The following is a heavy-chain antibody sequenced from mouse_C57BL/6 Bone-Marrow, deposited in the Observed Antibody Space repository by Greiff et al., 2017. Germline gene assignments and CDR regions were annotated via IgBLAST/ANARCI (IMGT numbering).Heavy chain of an antibody. CDR3: ARHRLRLFAY. D-gene: IGHD2-4*01. V-gene: IGHV5-6*01. CDR1: GFTFSSYG. Sequence: EVQRVESGGDLVKPGGSLKLSCAASGFTFSSYGMSWVRQTPDKRLEWVATISSGGGYTYYPDSVKGRFTISRDNAKNTLYLQMSSLKSEDTAVYYCARHRLRLFAYWGQGTLVTVAA. CDR2: ISSGGGYT. J-gene: IGHJ3*01.